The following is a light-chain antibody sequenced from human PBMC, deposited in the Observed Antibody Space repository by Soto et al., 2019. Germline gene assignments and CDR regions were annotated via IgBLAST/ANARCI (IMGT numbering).Light chain of an antibody. CDR1: QTISSY. Sequence: DIQMTQSPSSLSASVGDRVTITCRASQTISSYLNWYQQKPGKAPQLLIYGASSLQSGVPSRFSGSESGTDFTLTISSLQPEDFATYYCQHSYNTPRTFGGGTKVEIK. CDR3: QHSYNTPRT. CDR2: GAS. V-gene: IGKV1-39*01. J-gene: IGKJ4*01.